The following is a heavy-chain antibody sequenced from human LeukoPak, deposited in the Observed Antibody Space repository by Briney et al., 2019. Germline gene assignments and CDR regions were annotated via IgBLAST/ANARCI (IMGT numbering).Heavy chain of an antibody. V-gene: IGHV3-11*01. CDR2: INIGGTNT. CDR3: ATDGAGFDT. Sequence: PGGSLRLSCAASGFSFSDYYMSWIRKAPGKGLEWLSYINIGGTNTHYADSVKGRFTISRDNAKKSLYLQLTNLRAEVTAVYYCATDGAGFDTWGQRVLVTVSS. J-gene: IGHJ5*02. CDR1: GFSFSDYY.